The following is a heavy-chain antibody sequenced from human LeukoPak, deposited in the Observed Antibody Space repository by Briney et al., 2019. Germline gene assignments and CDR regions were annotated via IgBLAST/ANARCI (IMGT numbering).Heavy chain of an antibody. V-gene: IGHV4-59*12. Sequence: PSETLSLTCTVSGGSISGYYWSWVRQPPGKGLEWIGYIYYSGSTNYNPSLKSRVTILVDTSKNQFSLKLSSVTAADTAVYYCASLFSGSYSPCDWGQGTLVTVSS. CDR3: ASLFSGSYSPCD. CDR1: GGSISGYY. D-gene: IGHD1-26*01. J-gene: IGHJ4*02. CDR2: IYYSGST.